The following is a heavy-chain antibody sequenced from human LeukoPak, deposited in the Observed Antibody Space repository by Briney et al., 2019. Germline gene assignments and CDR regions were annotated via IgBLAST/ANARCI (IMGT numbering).Heavy chain of an antibody. CDR3: TRDIRRYYYYYMDV. CDR2: IRSKAYGGTT. Sequence: GGSLRLSRTASGFTFGDYAMSWVRQAPGKGLEWVGFIRSKAYGGTTEYAASVKGRFTISRDDSKSIAYLQMNSLKTEDTAVYYCTRDIRRYYYYYMDVWGKGTTVTVSS. J-gene: IGHJ6*03. V-gene: IGHV3-49*04. CDR1: GFTFGDYA.